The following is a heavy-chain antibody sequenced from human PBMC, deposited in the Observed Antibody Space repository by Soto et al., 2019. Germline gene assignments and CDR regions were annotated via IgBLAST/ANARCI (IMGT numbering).Heavy chain of an antibody. D-gene: IGHD7-27*01. CDR3: ARDYTGDRVNDAFDI. V-gene: IGHV3-7*03. J-gene: IGHJ3*02. CDR2: IKQDGSEK. CDR1: GFTFSSYW. Sequence: GGSLRLSCAASGFTFSSYWMSWVRQAPGKGLEWVANIKQDGSEKYYVDSVKGRFTISRDNAKNSLYLQMNSLRAEDMAVYYCARDYTGDRVNDAFDIWGQGTMVTVSS.